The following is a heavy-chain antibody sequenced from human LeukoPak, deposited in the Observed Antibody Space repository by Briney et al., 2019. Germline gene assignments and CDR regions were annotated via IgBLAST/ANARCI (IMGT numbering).Heavy chain of an antibody. CDR1: GFTFSSYA. Sequence: PGGSLRLSCAASGFTFSSYAMNWVRQAPGKGLEWVSCISGSGSAKYYADSVKGRFTISRDNAKNSLFLQMNSLRAEDTAVYYCARSRLTDYWGQGTLVTVSS. J-gene: IGHJ4*02. D-gene: IGHD3-22*01. V-gene: IGHV3-48*03. CDR3: ARSRLTDY. CDR2: ISGSGSAK.